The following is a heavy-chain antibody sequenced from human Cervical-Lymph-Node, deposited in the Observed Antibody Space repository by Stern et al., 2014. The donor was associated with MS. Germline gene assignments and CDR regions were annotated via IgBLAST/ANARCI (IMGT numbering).Heavy chain of an antibody. CDR2: ITWNSVSV. D-gene: IGHD3-3*01. Sequence: QLVESGGGLVQPGRSLSLSCAASGFTFDDYAMHWVRQAPGKGLEWASGITWNSVSVGYADAVKGRFTISRDNAKNSLYLQMNSLRGDDTALYYCAKGSGGSGYYPVALDYWGQGTLVTVSS. CDR3: AKGSGGSGYYPVALDY. CDR1: GFTFDDYA. V-gene: IGHV3-9*01. J-gene: IGHJ4*02.